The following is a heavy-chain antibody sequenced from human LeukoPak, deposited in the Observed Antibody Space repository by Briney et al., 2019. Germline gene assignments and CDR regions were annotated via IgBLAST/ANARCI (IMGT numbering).Heavy chain of an antibody. Sequence: GASVKVSCKVSGYTLTELSMHWVRQAPGKGLEWMGGFDPEDGETIYAQKFQGRVTFTRDTSISTAYMELRSLTSADTAVYYCARDYGGSSGWFDPWGQGTLVTVSS. CDR1: GYTLTELS. V-gene: IGHV1-24*01. D-gene: IGHD4-23*01. J-gene: IGHJ5*02. CDR3: ARDYGGSSGWFDP. CDR2: FDPEDGET.